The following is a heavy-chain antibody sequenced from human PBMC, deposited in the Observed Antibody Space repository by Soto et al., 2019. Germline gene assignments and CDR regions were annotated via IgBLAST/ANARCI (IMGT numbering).Heavy chain of an antibody. CDR1: GGSISSGGYY. Sequence: SETLSLTCTVSGGSISSGGYYWSWIRQHPGKGLEWIGYIYYSGSTYYNPSLKSRVTISVDTSKNQFSLKLSSVTAADTAVYYCARVRGALDFWSGSNPFDYWGQGTLVTVS. CDR3: ARVRGALDFWSGSNPFDY. D-gene: IGHD3-3*01. CDR2: IYYSGST. V-gene: IGHV4-31*03. J-gene: IGHJ4*02.